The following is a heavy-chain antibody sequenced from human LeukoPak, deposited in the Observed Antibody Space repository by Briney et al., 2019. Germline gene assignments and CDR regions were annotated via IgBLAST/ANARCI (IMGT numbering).Heavy chain of an antibody. CDR3: ARETENYSSGWYGWFDP. V-gene: IGHV4-38-2*02. J-gene: IGHJ5*02. Sequence: SETLSLTCAVSGYSISSNYYWGWIRQPPGKGLEWIGGIYHSGNSYYNPALKSRVTMSVDTSKNQFSLKLSSVTAADTAVYYCARETENYSSGWYGWFDPWGQGTLVTVSS. CDR1: GYSISSNYY. D-gene: IGHD6-19*01. CDR2: IYHSGNS.